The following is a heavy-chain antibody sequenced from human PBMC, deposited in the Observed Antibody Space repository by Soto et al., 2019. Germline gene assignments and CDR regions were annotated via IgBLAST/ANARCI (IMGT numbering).Heavy chain of an antibody. CDR2: IRTKANSYAT. Sequence: EVQLVESGGGLVQPGESLKLSCAASGFTFRGSAMHWVRQASGKGLEWVGRIRTKANSYATAYAASVQGRFTISRDDSXXTXXLQMSSLKTEDTAVYYCTGSLLAYCSGGKCHTDYYYYGMDVWGQGTAVTVSS. V-gene: IGHV3-73*02. J-gene: IGHJ6*02. D-gene: IGHD2-15*01. CDR3: TGSLLAYCSGGKCHTDYYYYGMDV. CDR1: GFTFRGSA.